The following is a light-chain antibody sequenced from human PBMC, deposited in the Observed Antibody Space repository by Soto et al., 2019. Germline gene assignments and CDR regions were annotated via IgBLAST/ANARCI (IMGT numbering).Light chain of an antibody. V-gene: IGKV3-15*01. J-gene: IGKJ1*01. CDR2: GAS. Sequence: VMTQSPATLSVSPGERATLSCWASETVATNLAWYQQKPGQAPRLLISGASTRAAGISDRFRGSGSGTEFTLTIRSLRSEDSAIYYCRQYFEWPPMTVGQGTKVEI. CDR3: RQYFEWPPMT. CDR1: ETVATN.